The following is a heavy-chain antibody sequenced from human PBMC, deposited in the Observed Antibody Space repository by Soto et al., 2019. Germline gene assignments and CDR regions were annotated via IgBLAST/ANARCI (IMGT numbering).Heavy chain of an antibody. CDR3: ARLKGRGSQCYFDY. CDR1: RGSISSGTNY. D-gene: IGHD1-26*01. CDR2: IYYSGST. J-gene: IGHJ4*02. V-gene: IGHV4-39*01. Sequence: SETLSLTCTVSRGSISSGTNYWAWIRQPPGKGLEWIANIYYSGSTFYNPSLKSRVTISVDTSKNQFSLKLSSVTAADTAVYYCARLKGRGSQCYFDYWGQGTLVTVS.